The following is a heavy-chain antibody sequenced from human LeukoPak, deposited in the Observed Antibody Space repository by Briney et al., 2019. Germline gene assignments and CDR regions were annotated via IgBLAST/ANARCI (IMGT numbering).Heavy chain of an antibody. CDR1: GGTFSSYA. V-gene: IGHV1-69*04. D-gene: IGHD2-2*01. CDR3: ASIKRAAAMIDY. CDR2: IIPILGIA. Sequence: SVKVSCKASGGTFSSYAISWVRQAPGQGLEWMGRIIPILGIANYAQKFQGRVTITADKSTSAAYMELSSLRSEDTAVYYCASIKRAAAMIDYWGQGTLVTVSS. J-gene: IGHJ4*02.